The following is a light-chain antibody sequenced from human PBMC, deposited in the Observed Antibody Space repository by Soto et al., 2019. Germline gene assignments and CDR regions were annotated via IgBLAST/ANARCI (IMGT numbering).Light chain of an antibody. Sequence: EIVLTQSPGTLSVSPGERATLSCRASQTISSNNLSWFQQKPGQAPSLLIYGTSSRATGIPDRFSGSGSGTVFTLTISRLEPEDYAIYYCQQYGSWTFGQGTKVEI. J-gene: IGKJ1*01. CDR1: QTISSNN. CDR3: QQYGSWT. V-gene: IGKV3-20*01. CDR2: GTS.